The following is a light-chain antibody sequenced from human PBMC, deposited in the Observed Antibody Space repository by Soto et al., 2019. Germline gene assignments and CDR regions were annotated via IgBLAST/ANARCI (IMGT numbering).Light chain of an antibody. J-gene: IGLJ2*01. CDR3: QTYDVSLTEIV. Sequence: QSVLTQPPSVSGAPGQRVSISCTGDTSNIGAPYDVHWYQQIPGTPPKLLIYDNKNRPSGVPDRFSASKSGSSASLVISDLRPEDEADYYCQTYDVSLTEIVFGGGTKVTVL. CDR2: DNK. CDR1: TSNIGAPYD. V-gene: IGLV1-40*01.